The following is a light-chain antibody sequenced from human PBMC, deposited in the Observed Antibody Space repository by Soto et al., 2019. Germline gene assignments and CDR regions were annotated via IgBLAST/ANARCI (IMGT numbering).Light chain of an antibody. CDR3: QQYGRSPPMYT. V-gene: IGKV3-20*01. J-gene: IGKJ2*01. Sequence: DIVLTQSPGTLSLSPGERATLSCRASQSVNSCYLAWYQQKPGQAPRLLIYGTSSRATAIPDRFSGSGSGTDFTLTISRLEPEDFAVYYCQQYGRSPPMYTFGRGTKLEIK. CDR2: GTS. CDR1: QSVNSCY.